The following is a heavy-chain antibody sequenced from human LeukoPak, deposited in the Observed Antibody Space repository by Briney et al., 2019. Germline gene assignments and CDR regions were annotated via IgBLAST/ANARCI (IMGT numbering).Heavy chain of an antibody. D-gene: IGHD6-19*01. Sequence: GASVKVSCKASGYTFTGYYMHWVRQAPGQGLEWMGWINPNSGGTNYAQKFQGRVTMTRDTSISTAYMELGRLRSDDTAVYYCARVVYSSGWYDYWGQGTLVTVSS. CDR1: GYTFTGYY. CDR3: ARVVYSSGWYDY. CDR2: INPNSGGT. V-gene: IGHV1-2*02. J-gene: IGHJ4*02.